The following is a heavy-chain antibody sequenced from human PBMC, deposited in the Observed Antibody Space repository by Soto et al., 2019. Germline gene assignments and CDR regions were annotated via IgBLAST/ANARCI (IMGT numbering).Heavy chain of an antibody. CDR3: AKEGRWLRYFDY. D-gene: IGHD5-12*01. Sequence: GGSLRLSCAASGFTFSSYGMHWVRQAPGKGLEWVAVISYDGSNKYYADSVKGRFTISRDNSKNTLYLQMNSLRAEDTAVYYCAKEGRWLRYFDYWGQGTLVTVSS. V-gene: IGHV3-30*18. CDR2: ISYDGSNK. CDR1: GFTFSSYG. J-gene: IGHJ4*02.